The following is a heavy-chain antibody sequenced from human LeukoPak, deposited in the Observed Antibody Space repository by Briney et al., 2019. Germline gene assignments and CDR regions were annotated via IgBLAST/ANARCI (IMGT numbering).Heavy chain of an antibody. V-gene: IGHV3-15*01. D-gene: IGHD3-10*01. CDR1: GFTFSNAW. Sequence: GGSLRLSCAASGFTFSNAWMSWVRQAPGKGLEWVGRIKSKTDGGTTDYAAPVKGRFTISRDDSKNTLYLQMNSLKTEDTAVYYCTTGLWFGDLYFDYWGQGTLVTVSS. CDR2: IKSKTDGGTT. J-gene: IGHJ4*02. CDR3: TTGLWFGDLYFDY.